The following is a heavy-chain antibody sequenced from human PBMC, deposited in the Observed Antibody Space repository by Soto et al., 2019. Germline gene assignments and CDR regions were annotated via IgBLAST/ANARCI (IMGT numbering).Heavy chain of an antibody. V-gene: IGHV3-23*01. CDR3: AKAGITGTYYYYGMDV. CDR2: ISGSGGST. J-gene: IGHJ6*02. CDR1: GFTFSSHA. Sequence: GGSLRLSCAASGFTFSSHAMSWVRQAPGKGLEWVSSISGSGGSTYYADSVKGRFTISRDNSRSTLYLQMNSLRAEDTAVYYWAKAGITGTYYYYGMDVWGQGTTVTVSS. D-gene: IGHD1-20*01.